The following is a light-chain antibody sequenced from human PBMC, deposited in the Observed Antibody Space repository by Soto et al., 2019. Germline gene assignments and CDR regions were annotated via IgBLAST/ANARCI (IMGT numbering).Light chain of an antibody. CDR1: QDVSNW. Sequence: DIQMTQSPSTLSASVGDTVTITCRASQDVSNWLAWYQQKPGKAPKLLISGASSLQSGVPSRFSGSGSGTDFSLTISSLQPEDFATYFCQQANSFPSFGQGTRLEIK. CDR2: GAS. CDR3: QQANSFPS. V-gene: IGKV1-12*02. J-gene: IGKJ5*01.